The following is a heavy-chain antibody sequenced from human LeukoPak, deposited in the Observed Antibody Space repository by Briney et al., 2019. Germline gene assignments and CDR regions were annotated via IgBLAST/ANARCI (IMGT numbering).Heavy chain of an antibody. J-gene: IGHJ4*02. CDR2: INSDGSWT. CDR3: VSFYETY. V-gene: IGHV3-74*01. D-gene: IGHD2-2*01. Sequence: AGGSLRLSCAASGNYWMHWVRQAPGKGLVWVSHINSDGSWTTYVDSVKGRFTISKDNAKNMVYLQMNNLGAEDTAVYYCVSFYETYWGRGTLVTVSS. CDR1: GNYW.